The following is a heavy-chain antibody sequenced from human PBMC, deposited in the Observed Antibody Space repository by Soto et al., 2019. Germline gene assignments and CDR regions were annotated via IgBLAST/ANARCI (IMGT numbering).Heavy chain of an antibody. CDR3: AIITWGRDHYYGMDV. D-gene: IGHD1-26*01. CDR1: GYIFTGYF. J-gene: IGHJ6*02. Sequence: QVQLVQSGAEVKKSGASVKVSCKASGYIFTGYFIQWLRQAPGQGLEWIGWINPNTSATNYAQKFQGRVTMTRDTALGAAYMELTSLRPDDTALYYCAIITWGRDHYYGMDVWGQGTTVTVSS. CDR2: INPNTSAT. V-gene: IGHV1-2*02.